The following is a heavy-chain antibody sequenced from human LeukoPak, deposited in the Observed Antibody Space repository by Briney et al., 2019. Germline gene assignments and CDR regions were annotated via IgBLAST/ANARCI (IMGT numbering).Heavy chain of an antibody. CDR2: IYYSGST. V-gene: IGHV4-59*08. Sequence: SETLSLTCTVSGGSISSYYWSWIRQPPGKGLEWIGYIYYSGSTNYNPSLKSRVTISVDTSKNQFSLKLNSVTAADTAVYYCASEGVVVTAYDYWGQGTLVTVSS. D-gene: IGHD2-21*02. CDR3: ASEGVVVTAYDY. J-gene: IGHJ4*02. CDR1: GGSISSYY.